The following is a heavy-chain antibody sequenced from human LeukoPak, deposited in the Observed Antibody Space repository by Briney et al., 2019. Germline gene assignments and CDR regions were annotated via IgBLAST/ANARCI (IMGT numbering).Heavy chain of an antibody. CDR2: VNPNSGGT. CDR1: GYSFIDYY. V-gene: IGHV1-2*02. Sequence: GASVKVSCKASGYSFIDYYILWVRQAPGQGLEWMGWVNPNSGGTNYAQKFQGRVTMTRDTSISTAYMELSRLRSDDTAVYYCARGFRGSSPGGYWGQGTLVTVSS. CDR3: ARGFRGSSPGGY. J-gene: IGHJ4*02. D-gene: IGHD3-10*01.